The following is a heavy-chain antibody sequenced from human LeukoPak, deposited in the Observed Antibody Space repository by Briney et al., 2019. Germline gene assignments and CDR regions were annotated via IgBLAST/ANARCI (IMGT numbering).Heavy chain of an antibody. CDR3: ARDRTAIGGIDY. J-gene: IGHJ4*02. CDR1: GGSISSYS. V-gene: IGHV4-4*07. CDR2: IFASGST. D-gene: IGHD2-21*01. Sequence: PSETLSLTCTVSGGSISSYSWSWIRQPAGKGLEWIGRIFASGSTKYNPSLKSRVTMSVETSKKQFSLKLSSVTAADTAVYYCARDRTAIGGIDYWGQGTLVTVSS.